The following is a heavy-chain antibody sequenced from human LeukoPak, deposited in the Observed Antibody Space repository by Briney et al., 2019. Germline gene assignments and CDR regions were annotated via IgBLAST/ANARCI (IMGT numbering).Heavy chain of an antibody. CDR1: GGTFSSYD. CDR3: ARETRGYCSSTSCSRGAFDP. V-gene: IGHV1-69*05. CDR2: IIHIFGTA. D-gene: IGHD2-2*01. J-gene: IGHJ5*02. Sequence: GASVTVSCTASGGTFSSYDMSWVRQAPGQGLEWMGGIIHIFGTANYAQKFQGRVTITTDESTSTAYMELSSLRSEDTAVYYCARETRGYCSSTSCSRGAFDPWGQGTLVTVSS.